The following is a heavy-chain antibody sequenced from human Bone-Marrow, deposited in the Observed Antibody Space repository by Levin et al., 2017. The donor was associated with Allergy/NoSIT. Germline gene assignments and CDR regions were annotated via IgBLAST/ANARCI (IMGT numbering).Heavy chain of an antibody. V-gene: IGHV4-30-2*01. Sequence: SETLSLTCAVSGGSISSGGYSWSWIRQPPGKGLEWIGYIYHSGSTYYNPSLKSRVTISVDRSKNQFSLKLSSVTAADTAVYYCARARPGYYIAAHNRNWFDPWGQGTLVTVSS. J-gene: IGHJ5*02. D-gene: IGHD3-9*01. CDR1: GGSISSGGYS. CDR3: ARARPGYYIAAHNRNWFDP. CDR2: IYHSGST.